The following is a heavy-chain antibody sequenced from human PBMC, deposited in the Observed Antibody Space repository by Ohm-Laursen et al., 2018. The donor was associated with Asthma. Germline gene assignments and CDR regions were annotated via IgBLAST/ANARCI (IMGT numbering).Heavy chain of an antibody. CDR2: ISTASTFI. V-gene: IGHV3-21*04. CDR3: SRDPRRLPS. J-gene: IGHJ6*02. D-gene: IGHD4-11*01. CDR1: GFTFSSYS. Sequence: SLRLSCAASGFTFSSYSMNWIRQAPGKGLQWVASISTASTFIYYADSVRGRFTISRDNARNSLYLQMNSLRADDTAVYYCSRDPRRLPSWGQGTRVTVSS.